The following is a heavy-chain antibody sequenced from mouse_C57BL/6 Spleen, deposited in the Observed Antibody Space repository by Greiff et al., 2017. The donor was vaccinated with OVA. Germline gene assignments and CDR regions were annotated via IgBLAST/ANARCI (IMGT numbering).Heavy chain of an antibody. D-gene: IGHD2-4*01. CDR3: ARDRGITTHYYFDY. J-gene: IGHJ2*01. V-gene: IGHV5-4*01. CDR2: ISDGGSYT. Sequence: EVQLVESGGGLVKPGGSLKLSCAASGFTFSSYAMSWVRQTPEKRLEWVATISDGGSYTYSPDNVKGRFTISRDNAKNNLYLQMSHLKSEDTAMYDCARDRGITTHYYFDYWGKGTTLTVSS. CDR1: GFTFSSYA.